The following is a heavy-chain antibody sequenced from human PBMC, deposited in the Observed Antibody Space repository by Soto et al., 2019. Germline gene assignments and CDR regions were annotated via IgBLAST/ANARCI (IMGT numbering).Heavy chain of an antibody. Sequence: APVKASCKASGYTFTSYGISWVRQAPGQGLEWMGWISAYNGNTNYAQKLQGRVTMTTDTSTSTAYMELTRLTSDDTAIYYCARGDSTDCSNGVCSFFYSHEMDVWGQGTTVTVSS. CDR2: ISAYNGNT. CDR1: GYTFTSYG. D-gene: IGHD2-8*01. V-gene: IGHV1-18*04. CDR3: ARGDSTDCSNGVCSFFYSHEMDV. J-gene: IGHJ6*02.